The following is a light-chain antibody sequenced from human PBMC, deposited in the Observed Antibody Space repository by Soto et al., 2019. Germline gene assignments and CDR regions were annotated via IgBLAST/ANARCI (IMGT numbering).Light chain of an antibody. CDR3: QQYGRSLWT. CDR2: GAS. CDR1: QSVSSTY. V-gene: IGKV3-20*01. J-gene: IGKJ1*01. Sequence: EIVLTQSPGTLSLSPGERATLSCRASQSVSSTYLAWYQQKPGRAPRLLIYGASSRATGIPDRFSGSGSGTDFTLTISRLEPEDFAVYYCQQYGRSLWTFGQGTKVEIK.